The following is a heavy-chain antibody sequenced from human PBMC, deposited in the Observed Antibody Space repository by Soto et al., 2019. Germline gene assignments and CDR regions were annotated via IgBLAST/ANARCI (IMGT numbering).Heavy chain of an antibody. D-gene: IGHD2-8*01. Sequence: ASVKVSCKASGYTFTSYDINWVRQATGQGLEWMGWMNPNSGNTGYAQKFQGRVTMTRNTSISTAYMELSSLRSDDTAVYYCARDPNGHTDFDYWGLGTLVTVAS. CDR3: ARDPNGHTDFDY. V-gene: IGHV1-8*01. CDR2: MNPNSGNT. J-gene: IGHJ4*02. CDR1: GYTFTSYD.